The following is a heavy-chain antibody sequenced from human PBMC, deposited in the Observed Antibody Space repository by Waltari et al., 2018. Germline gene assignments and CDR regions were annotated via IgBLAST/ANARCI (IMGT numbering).Heavy chain of an antibody. CDR2: INHSGGT. J-gene: IGHJ3*02. Sequence: QVQLQESGPGLVKPSETLSLTCAVSGYSISSGYFWGWIRQPPGKGLEWIGSINHSGGTYYNPSLKSRVTILVDKSKNQFSLKLSSVTAADTAVYYCARLPADNYAFDIWGQGTMVTVSS. CDR3: ARLPADNYAFDI. CDR1: GYSISSGYF. D-gene: IGHD2-2*01. V-gene: IGHV4-38-2*01.